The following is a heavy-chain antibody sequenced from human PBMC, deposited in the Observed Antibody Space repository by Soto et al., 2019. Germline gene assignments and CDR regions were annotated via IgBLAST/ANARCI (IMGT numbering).Heavy chain of an antibody. J-gene: IGHJ4*02. Sequence: SETLSLTCAVYGGSFSGYYWSWIRQPPGKGLEWIGEINHSGSTNYNPSLKSRVTISVDTSKNQFSLKLSSVTAADTAVYYCAREIHPPQWELLGGLDYWGQGTLVTVSS. D-gene: IGHD1-26*01. V-gene: IGHV4-34*01. CDR3: AREIHPPQWELLGGLDY. CDR2: INHSGST. CDR1: GGSFSGYY.